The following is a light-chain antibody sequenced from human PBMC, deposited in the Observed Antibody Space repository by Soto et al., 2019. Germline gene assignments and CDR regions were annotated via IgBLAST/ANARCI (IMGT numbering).Light chain of an antibody. V-gene: IGKV3-11*01. CDR3: QQRSNWPPT. J-gene: IGKJ5*01. CDR2: DAS. Sequence: EIVLTHSPATLSLSPGEIATLSCRASQSVSSSLAWYQQKPGQAPRLLIYDASNRATGIPARFSGSGSGTDFTLTISSLEPEDFAVYYCQQRSNWPPTFGQGTRLEIK. CDR1: QSVSSS.